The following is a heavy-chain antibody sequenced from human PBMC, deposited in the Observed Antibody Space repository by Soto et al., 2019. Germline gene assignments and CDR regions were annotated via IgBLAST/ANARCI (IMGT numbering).Heavy chain of an antibody. D-gene: IGHD3-22*01. J-gene: IGHJ4*02. CDR1: GYTFTGYY. Sequence: ASVKVSCKASGYTFTGYYMHWVRQAPGQGLEWMGWINPNSGGTNYAQKFQGRVTMTRNTSISTAYMELSSLRSEDTAVYYCAREGYYDSSGYYYAPYYFDYWGQGTLVTVYS. CDR2: INPNSGGT. V-gene: IGHV1-2*02. CDR3: AREGYYDSSGYYYAPYYFDY.